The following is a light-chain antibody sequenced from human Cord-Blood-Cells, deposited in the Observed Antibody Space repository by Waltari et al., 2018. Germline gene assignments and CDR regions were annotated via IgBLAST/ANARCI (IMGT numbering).Light chain of an antibody. Sequence: QSALTQPRSVSGSPGQSVTISCTGTSSDVGGYNYVSWNQQHPGKAPKLMIYDVSKRPSGVPYRFSGSKSGNTASLTISGLQAEDEADYYCCSYAGSYVFGTGTKVTVL. CDR3: CSYAGSYV. J-gene: IGLJ1*01. CDR1: SSDVGGYNY. V-gene: IGLV2-11*01. CDR2: DVS.